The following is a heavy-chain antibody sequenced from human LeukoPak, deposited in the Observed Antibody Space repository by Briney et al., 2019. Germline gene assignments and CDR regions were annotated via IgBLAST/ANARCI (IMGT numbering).Heavy chain of an antibody. V-gene: IGHV3-48*03. CDR3: ARDSTPWIQLRGDY. J-gene: IGHJ4*02. CDR2: ISSSGSTI. Sequence: GGSLRLSCAASGFTFSSYEMNWVRPAPGKGLEWVSYISSSGSTIYYADSVKRRFTISRDNAKNSLYLQMNSLRAEDTAVYYCARDSTPWIQLRGDYWGQGTLVTVSS. CDR1: GFTFSSYE. D-gene: IGHD5-18*01.